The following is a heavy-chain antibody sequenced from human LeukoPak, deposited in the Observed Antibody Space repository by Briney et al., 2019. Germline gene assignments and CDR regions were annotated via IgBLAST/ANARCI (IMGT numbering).Heavy chain of an antibody. Sequence: KASETLSLTCAVYGGSFSGYYWSWIRQPPGKGLEWIGYIYHSGSTYYNPSLKSRVTISVDRSKNQFSLKLSSVTAADTAVYYCALLRSPSWFDPWGQGTLVTVSS. D-gene: IGHD2-15*01. CDR2: IYHSGST. J-gene: IGHJ5*02. CDR1: GGSFSGYY. CDR3: ALLRSPSWFDP. V-gene: IGHV4-34*01.